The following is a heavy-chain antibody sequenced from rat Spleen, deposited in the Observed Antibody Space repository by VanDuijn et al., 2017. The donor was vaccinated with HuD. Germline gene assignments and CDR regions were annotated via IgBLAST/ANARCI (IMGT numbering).Heavy chain of an antibody. V-gene: IGHV5-20*01. J-gene: IGHJ3*01. CDR1: GFIFSDHY. CDR3: TRGYDGTYYYVNWFAY. D-gene: IGHD1-12*02. CDR2: INYDGRST. Sequence: EVQLVESGGGLVQPGRSLKLSCTASGFIFSDHYAAWFRQAPTKGLEWVATINYDGRSTFYRDSVKGRLTISRDNAKSTLYLQMNSLRSEDTATYYCTRGYDGTYYYVNWFAYWGQGTLVTVSS.